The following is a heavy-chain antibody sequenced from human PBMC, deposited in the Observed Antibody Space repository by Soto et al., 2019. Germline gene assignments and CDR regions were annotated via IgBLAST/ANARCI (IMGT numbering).Heavy chain of an antibody. V-gene: IGHV4-30-2*03. Sequence: PSETLSLTCAVSGGSISSGGYSWSWIRQPPGKGLEWIGYIYYSGSTYYNPSLKSRVTISVDTSKNQFSLRLSSVTAADTAVYYCARQRGLIFDYWGQGTLVTVSS. J-gene: IGHJ4*02. CDR3: ARQRGLIFDY. CDR1: GGSISSGGYS. CDR2: IYYSGST.